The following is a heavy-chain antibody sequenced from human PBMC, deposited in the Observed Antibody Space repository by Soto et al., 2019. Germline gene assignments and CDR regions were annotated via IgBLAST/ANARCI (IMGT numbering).Heavy chain of an antibody. CDR2: ISYDGSNK. V-gene: IGHV3-30-3*01. CDR1: GFTFSSYA. J-gene: IGHJ6*02. Sequence: GGSLRLSCAASGFTFSSYAMHWVRQAPGKGLEWVAVISYDGSNKYYADSVNGRFTISRDNSKNTLYLQMNSLRDEDTAVYYCARVPGTEYGDYVNSWTYEMDSWGQGNTLPVAS. D-gene: IGHD4-17*01. CDR3: ARVPGTEYGDYVNSWTYEMDS.